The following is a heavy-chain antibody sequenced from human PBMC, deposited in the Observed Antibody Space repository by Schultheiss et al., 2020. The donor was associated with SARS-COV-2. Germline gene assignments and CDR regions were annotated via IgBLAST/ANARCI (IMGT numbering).Heavy chain of an antibody. Sequence: SETLSLTCAVYGGSFSGYYWSWIRQPPGKGLEWIGEINHSGSTNYTPSLKSRVTISVDTSKNQFSLRLSSVTAADTAVYYCARGHFVAATGWFDPWGQGTLVTVSS. J-gene: IGHJ5*02. CDR3: ARGHFVAATGWFDP. CDR2: INHSGST. D-gene: IGHD2-21*01. V-gene: IGHV4-34*01. CDR1: GGSFSGYY.